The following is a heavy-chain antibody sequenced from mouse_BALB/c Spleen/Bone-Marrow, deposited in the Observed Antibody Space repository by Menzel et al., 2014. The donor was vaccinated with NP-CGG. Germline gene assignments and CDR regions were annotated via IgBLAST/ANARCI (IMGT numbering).Heavy chain of an antibody. D-gene: IGHD2-4*01. CDR2: ISGGGSYT. CDR3: ARHAYYDQTEVSFVY. CDR1: GFTFSNYG. J-gene: IGHJ3*01. V-gene: IGHV5-9-2*01. Sequence: EVKVVESGGGLVKSGGSLKPSCAASGFTFSNYGMSWVRQTPEKRLEWVATISGGGSYTFYSDSVKGRFTISRDNAKNNLYLQLSSLRSEDTALYYCARHAYYDQTEVSFVYWGQGTLVTVSA.